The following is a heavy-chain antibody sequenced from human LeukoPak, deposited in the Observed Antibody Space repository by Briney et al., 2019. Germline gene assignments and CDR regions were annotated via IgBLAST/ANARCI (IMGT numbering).Heavy chain of an antibody. CDR2: IIPIFGTA. CDR3: ARAMNYGYCGGGICYLGY. J-gene: IGHJ4*02. Sequence: SVKVSCKTSNYTFISYGMSWVRQAPGQGLEWMGGIIPIFGTANYAQKFQGRVTITADESTRIAYMELSSLRSEDTAVYYCARAMNYGYCGGGICYLGYWGQGTLVTVSS. V-gene: IGHV1-69*13. D-gene: IGHD2-15*01. CDR1: NYTFISYG.